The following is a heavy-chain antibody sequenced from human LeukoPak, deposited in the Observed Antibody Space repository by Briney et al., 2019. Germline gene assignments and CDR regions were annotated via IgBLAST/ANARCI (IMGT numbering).Heavy chain of an antibody. J-gene: IGHJ6*03. CDR2: ISYDGSNK. CDR3: AKGRGNAAMNYYYMDV. V-gene: IGHV3-30-3*01. Sequence: GRSLRLSCAASGFTFSSYAMHWVRQAPGKGLEWVAVISYDGSNKYYADSVKGRFTISRDNSKNTLYLQMNSLRAEDTAVYYCAKGRGNAAMNYYYMDVWGKGTTVTVSS. D-gene: IGHD2-2*01. CDR1: GFTFSSYA.